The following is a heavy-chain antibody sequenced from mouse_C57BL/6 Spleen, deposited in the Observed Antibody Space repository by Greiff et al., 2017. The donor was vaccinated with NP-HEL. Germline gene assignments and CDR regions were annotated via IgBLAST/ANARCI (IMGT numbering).Heavy chain of an antibody. CDR3: TDEYYFDY. Sequence: EVQLQQSGGGLVQPGGSMKLSCVASGFTFSNYWMNWVRQSPEKGLEWVAQIRLKSDNYATHYAESVKGRFTISRDDSKSSVYLQMNNLRAEDTGIYYCTDEYYFDYWGQGTTLTVSS. J-gene: IGHJ2*01. CDR1: GFTFSNYW. V-gene: IGHV6-3*01. CDR2: IRLKSDNYAT.